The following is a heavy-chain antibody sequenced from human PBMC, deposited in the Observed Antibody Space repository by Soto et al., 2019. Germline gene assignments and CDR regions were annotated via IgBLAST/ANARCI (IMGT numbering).Heavy chain of an antibody. V-gene: IGHV4-59*01. D-gene: IGHD3-22*01. J-gene: IGHJ3*02. CDR2: IYYSGST. CDR3: ARMAHYYDSSGYYRGAFDI. Sequence: QVQLQESGPGLVKPSETLSLTCTVSGGSISSYYWSWIRQPPGKGLEWIGFIYYSGSTNYNPSLKSRVTISVYTSKNQFSLKLSSVTAADTAVYYCARMAHYYDSSGYYRGAFDIWGQGTMVTVSS. CDR1: GGSISSYY.